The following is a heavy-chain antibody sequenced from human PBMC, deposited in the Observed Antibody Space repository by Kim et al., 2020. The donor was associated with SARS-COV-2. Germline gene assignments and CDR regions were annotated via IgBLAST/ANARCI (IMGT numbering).Heavy chain of an antibody. CDR1: GFTFSSYA. V-gene: IGHV3-23*03. CDR2: IYSGGSST. J-gene: IGHJ4*02. CDR3: AKGRAGYGGNSYFDY. D-gene: IGHD4-17*01. Sequence: GGSLRLSCAASGFTFSSYAMSWVRQAPGKGLEWVSVIYSGGSSTYYADSVKGRFTISRDNSKNTLYLQMNSLRAEDTAVYYCAKGRAGYGGNSYFDYWGQGTLVTVSS.